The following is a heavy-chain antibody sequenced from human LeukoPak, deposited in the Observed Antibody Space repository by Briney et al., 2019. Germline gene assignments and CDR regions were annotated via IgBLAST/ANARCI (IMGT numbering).Heavy chain of an antibody. Sequence: PGGSLRLSCVASGVTFSNFWMSWVRLGPGKGLEWVANIKQDGSEKYYVDSVKGRFTISRDNAKNSLYLQTNSLRAEDMAVYYCARIMYSNSWSPFDYWGQGTLVTVSS. D-gene: IGHD6-13*01. CDR1: GVTFSNFW. V-gene: IGHV3-7*01. CDR3: ARIMYSNSWSPFDY. J-gene: IGHJ4*02. CDR2: IKQDGSEK.